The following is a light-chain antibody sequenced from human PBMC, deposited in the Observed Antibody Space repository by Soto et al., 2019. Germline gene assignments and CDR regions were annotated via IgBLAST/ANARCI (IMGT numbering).Light chain of an antibody. CDR3: VLYMGSGISV. V-gene: IGLV8-61*01. Sequence: QTVVTQEPSFSVSPGGTVTLTCGLSSGSVSTSYYPSWYQQTPGQAPLTLIYSTNTRSSGVPDRFSGSILGNKAALTITGAKADDESDYYCVLYMGSGISVFGGGTKLTVL. J-gene: IGLJ2*01. CDR1: SGSVSTSYY. CDR2: STN.